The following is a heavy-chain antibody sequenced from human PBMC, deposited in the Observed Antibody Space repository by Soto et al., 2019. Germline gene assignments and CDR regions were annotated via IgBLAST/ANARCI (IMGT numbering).Heavy chain of an antibody. Sequence: RGESLKSSCKPSGYSFTDYSITWVRQMSGKGLEWMGRIDPRDSQTDYSPSFQGHVTVSADKSSGNAFLQWHRLKASDTAIYYCARTGSGSWLDPWGQGTLVTVSS. CDR2: IDPRDSQT. CDR1: GYSFTDYS. J-gene: IGHJ5*02. D-gene: IGHD3-10*01. V-gene: IGHV5-10-1*01. CDR3: ARTGSGSWLDP.